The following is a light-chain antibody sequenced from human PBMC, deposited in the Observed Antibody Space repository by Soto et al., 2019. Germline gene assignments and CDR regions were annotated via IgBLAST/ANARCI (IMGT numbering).Light chain of an antibody. Sequence: ESVLTQSPRTLSLSPGERATLSCRASQSLGSSFLAWYQQKPGQAPRLLTYGTSTRATGIPDRFSGSGSGTDFTLTISRLEPEDFAVYYCHRYGDSPMYTFGQGTKLEIK. CDR2: GTS. CDR3: HRYGDSPMYT. CDR1: QSLGSSF. J-gene: IGKJ2*01. V-gene: IGKV3-20*01.